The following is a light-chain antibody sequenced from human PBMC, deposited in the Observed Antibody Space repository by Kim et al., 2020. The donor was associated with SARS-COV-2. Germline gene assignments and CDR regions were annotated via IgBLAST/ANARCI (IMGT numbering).Light chain of an antibody. V-gene: IGLV3-21*04. Sequence: APGKTARITCGGNNIGSKSVPWYQQKPGQAPVLVIYYDSDRPSGIPERFSGSNSGNTATLTISRVEAGDEADYYCQVWDSSSDPWVFGGGTKLTVL. CDR2: YDS. CDR1: NIGSKS. CDR3: QVWDSSSDPWV. J-gene: IGLJ2*01.